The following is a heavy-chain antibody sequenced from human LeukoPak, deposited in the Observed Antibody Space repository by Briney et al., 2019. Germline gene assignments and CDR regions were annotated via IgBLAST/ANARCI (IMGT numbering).Heavy chain of an antibody. J-gene: IGHJ4*02. CDR3: VCGGRLTAAGPNDY. Sequence: PGGSLRLSCSASGFTFSSYAMHWVRQAPGKGLEYASGISSNGGGTYYADSVKGRFTISRDNSKNTLYLQMSSLRAEDTAVYYCVCGGRLTAAGPNDYWGQGTLVTVSS. CDR2: ISSNGGGT. D-gene: IGHD6-13*01. CDR1: GFTFSSYA. V-gene: IGHV3-64D*09.